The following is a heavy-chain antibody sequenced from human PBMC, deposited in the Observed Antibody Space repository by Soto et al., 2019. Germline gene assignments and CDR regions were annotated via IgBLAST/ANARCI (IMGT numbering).Heavy chain of an antibody. J-gene: IGHJ6*03. CDR1: GFTFSSYW. CDR3: ARVGSGYSYYYNYYMDV. V-gene: IGHV3-7*01. Sequence: GGSLRLSCAASGFTFSSYWMSWVRQAPGKGLEWVANIKQDGSEKYYVDSVKGRFTISRDNAKNSLYLQMNSLRAEDTAVYYCARVGSGYSYYYNYYMDVWGKGTTVTVSS. CDR2: IKQDGSEK. D-gene: IGHD3-3*01.